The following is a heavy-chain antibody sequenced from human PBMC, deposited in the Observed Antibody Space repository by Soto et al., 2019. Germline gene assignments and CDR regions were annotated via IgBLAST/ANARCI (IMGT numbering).Heavy chain of an antibody. D-gene: IGHD3-22*01. CDR1: GGSISSSSYY. CDR2: IYYSGST. CDR3: ARAGDSSGYYTIDY. V-gene: IGHV4-39*01. J-gene: IGHJ4*02. Sequence: QLQLQESGPGLVKPSETLSLTCTVSGGSISSSSYYWGWIRQPPGKGLEWIGSIYYSGSTYYNPSLKSRVTISVDTSKNQFSLKLSSVTAADTAVYYCARAGDSSGYYTIDYWGQGTLVTVSS.